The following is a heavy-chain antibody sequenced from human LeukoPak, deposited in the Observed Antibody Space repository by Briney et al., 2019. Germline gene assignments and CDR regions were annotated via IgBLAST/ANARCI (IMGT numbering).Heavy chain of an antibody. J-gene: IGHJ4*02. CDR2: ISGDGGNT. V-gene: IGHV3-23*01. CDR3: AKDRGY. Sequence: GGSLRLSCAASGFTFSTFPMTWVRRAPGKGLEWVSAISGDGGNTYYADSVKGRFTISRGNSKNTLYLQMNSLRAEDTAVYYCAKDRGYWGQGTLVTVSS. CDR1: GFTFSTFP.